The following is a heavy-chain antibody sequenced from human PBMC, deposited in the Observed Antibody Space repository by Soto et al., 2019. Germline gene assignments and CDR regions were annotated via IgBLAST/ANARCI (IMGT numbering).Heavy chain of an antibody. Sequence: QVQLVQSGAEVKKPGASVKVSCKASGYTFSNYGISWVRQAPGQGLEWMGWISAYNANTNYAQNLQGRVTMTTDTSTSTAYMELRSLRSDDTAVYYCARDPIPTSYPASPVNWYFDLWGRGTLVAVSS. CDR3: ARDPIPTSYPASPVNWYFDL. J-gene: IGHJ2*01. CDR2: ISAYNANT. V-gene: IGHV1-18*01. D-gene: IGHD1-26*01. CDR1: GYTFSNYG.